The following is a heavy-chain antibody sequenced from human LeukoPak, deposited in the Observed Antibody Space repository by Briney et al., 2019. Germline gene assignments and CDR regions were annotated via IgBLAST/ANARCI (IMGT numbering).Heavy chain of an antibody. V-gene: IGHV4-59*01. CDR3: AAGITGRTIDY. D-gene: IGHD1-20*01. Sequence: SETLSLTCTVSASSINSYYWNWVRQPPGKGLEWIGYVYYSENIYYGPSLKSRVSISVDTSKKQFSLKMNSVTAADTAVYHCAAGITGRTIDYWGQGTLVTVSS. CDR2: VYYSENI. J-gene: IGHJ4*02. CDR1: ASSINSYY.